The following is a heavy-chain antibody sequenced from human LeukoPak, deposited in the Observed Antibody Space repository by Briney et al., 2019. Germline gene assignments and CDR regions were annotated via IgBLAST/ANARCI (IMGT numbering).Heavy chain of an antibody. CDR3: AHSKRGGGYYINAFAV. CDR1: GASTSAYY. Sequence: SETLSLTCTVSGASTSAYYWNWIRQPPGKGLEWIGYSYSGGNANYNPSLKSRVTMSIDTSENQFSLRLTSVTAADTAIYFCAHSKRGGGYYINAFAVWGQGALVTISS. D-gene: IGHD1-26*01. CDR2: SYSGGNA. V-gene: IGHV4-59*01. J-gene: IGHJ3*01.